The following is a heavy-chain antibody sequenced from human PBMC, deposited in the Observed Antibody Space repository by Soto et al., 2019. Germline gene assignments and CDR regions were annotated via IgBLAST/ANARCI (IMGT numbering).Heavy chain of an antibody. D-gene: IGHD1-7*01. V-gene: IGHV1-69*13. J-gene: IGHJ6*02. CDR1: GGTFRSYA. Sequence: SVRVSCKAAGGTFRSYAISWVRHLCGQGLEWMGGVSPVCGTANYAQGLQGRVTSTADESTSTAYMELRGLRSEDAAVYLGASDRQTGTTTMHVWGQGPTVKVS. CDR3: ASDRQTGTTTMHV. CDR2: VSPVCGTA.